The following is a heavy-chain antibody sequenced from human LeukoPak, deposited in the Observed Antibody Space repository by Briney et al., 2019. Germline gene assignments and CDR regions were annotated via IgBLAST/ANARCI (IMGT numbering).Heavy chain of an antibody. V-gene: IGHV3-74*01. CDR1: GFAFSEYW. CDR3: VREIKIMGFRAFDY. J-gene: IGHJ4*02. D-gene: IGHD3-10*01. Sequence: PGGSLRLSCAGSGFAFSEYWMHWAPQTLEKGGMWVSRINDGGTYTAYADSVKGRFAVSRDNAENTLYRQMDSLTVEDTGLYYCVREIKIMGFRAFDYWGQGTPVTVSS. CDR2: INDGGTYT.